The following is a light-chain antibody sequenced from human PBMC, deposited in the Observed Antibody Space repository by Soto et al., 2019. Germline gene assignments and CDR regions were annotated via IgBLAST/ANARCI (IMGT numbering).Light chain of an antibody. CDR1: GSNIGHNT. Sequence: QSVLTQPPSASGTPGQRVTISCSGSGSNIGHNTVNWYQQLPGTAPKLLIYSNNQRPSGVPDRFSGSKSGTSASLAISGLQSEDEADYYCAAWDDSLNGGVFGGGTKLTVL. V-gene: IGLV1-44*01. CDR2: SNN. J-gene: IGLJ3*02. CDR3: AAWDDSLNGGV.